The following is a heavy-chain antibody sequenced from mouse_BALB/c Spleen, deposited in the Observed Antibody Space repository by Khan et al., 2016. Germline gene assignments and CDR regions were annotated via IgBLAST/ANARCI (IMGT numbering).Heavy chain of an antibody. V-gene: IGHV1-80*01. CDR1: GYAFSSYW. CDR2: IYPGDGDS. D-gene: IGHD4-1*01. J-gene: IGHJ4*01. Sequence: QVQLKQSGAELVRPGSSVKISCKASGYAFSSYWMNWVKQRPGQGLEWIGQIYPGDGDSNYNGKFKGKATLTADKYSSTAYMRLSSLTSEDSAVYFCAKLIGTREAMDYWGQGTSVTVSS. CDR3: AKLIGTREAMDY.